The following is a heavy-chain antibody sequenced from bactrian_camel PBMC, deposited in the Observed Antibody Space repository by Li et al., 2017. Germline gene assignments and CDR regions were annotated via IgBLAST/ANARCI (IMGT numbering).Heavy chain of an antibody. V-gene: IGHV3S53*01. D-gene: IGHD2*01. CDR1: GYTLSNAC. J-gene: IGHJ4*01. CDR3: AAGRTEHDVGWCPTGSVWYPY. Sequence: QLVESGGGSVQAGGSLRLSCAASGYTLSNACMGWLRQGAAVAEIDRNGQTKYADSVKGRFTVSRDNANNTINLMMNSLKSEDTATYYCAAGRTEHDVGWCPTGSVWYPYWGQGTQVTVS. CDR2: IDRNGQT.